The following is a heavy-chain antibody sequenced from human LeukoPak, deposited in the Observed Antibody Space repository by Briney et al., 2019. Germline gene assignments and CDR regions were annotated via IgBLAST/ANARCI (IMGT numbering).Heavy chain of an antibody. CDR2: IKQDGSEK. V-gene: IGHV3-7*03. CDR3: ARGLTQIPRLATGLGH. CDR1: GFTFRGSW. D-gene: IGHD2-21*02. J-gene: IGHJ4*02. Sequence: PGGSLRLSCAASGFTFRGSWMSWVRQAPGKGLEWVANIKQDGSEKYYVDSVKGRFTISRDNAKNSLYLQMNSLRAEDTAVYYCARGLTQIPRLATGLGHWGQGTLVTVSS.